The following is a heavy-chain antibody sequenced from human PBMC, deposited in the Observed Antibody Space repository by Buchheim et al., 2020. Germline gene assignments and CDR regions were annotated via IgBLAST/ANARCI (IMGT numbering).Heavy chain of an antibody. CDR1: GFTFSSYA. CDR3: ARGYCSGGSCSSTY. V-gene: IGHV3-30*04. D-gene: IGHD2-15*01. J-gene: IGHJ4*02. Sequence: QVQLVESGGGVVQPGRSLRLSCAASGFTFSSYAMHWVCQAPGKGLEWVAVISYDGSNKYYADSVKGRFTISRDNSKNTLYLQMNSLRAEDTAVYYCARGYCSGGSCSSTYWGQGTL. CDR2: ISYDGSNK.